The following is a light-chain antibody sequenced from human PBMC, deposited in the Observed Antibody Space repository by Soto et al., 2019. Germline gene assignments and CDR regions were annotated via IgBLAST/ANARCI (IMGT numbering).Light chain of an antibody. V-gene: IGLV8-61*01. CDR3: VLYMGSGISV. Sequence: QTVVTQEPSFSVSPGGTVTLTCGLSSGSVSTSYYPSWYQQTPGQAPRTLIYSTDIRSSGVTDRFSGSILGNKAALTITGAQADDGSDYYCVLYMGSGISVFGGGTQLTVL. CDR2: STD. J-gene: IGLJ2*01. CDR1: SGSVSTSYY.